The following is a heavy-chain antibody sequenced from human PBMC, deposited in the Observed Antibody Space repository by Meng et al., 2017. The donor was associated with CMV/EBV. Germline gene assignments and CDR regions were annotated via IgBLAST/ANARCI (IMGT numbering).Heavy chain of an antibody. CDR2: IYHSGST. D-gene: IGHD3-3*01. Sequence: GSLRLSCAVSGGSISSSNWWSWVRQPPGKGLEWIGEIYHSGSTNYNPSLKSRVTISVDKSKNQFSLKLSSVTAADTAVYYCAGSSLRFLELDYYYYGMDVWGQGTTVTVSS. J-gene: IGHJ6*02. CDR3: AGSSLRFLELDYYYYGMDV. V-gene: IGHV4-4*02. CDR1: GGSISSSNW.